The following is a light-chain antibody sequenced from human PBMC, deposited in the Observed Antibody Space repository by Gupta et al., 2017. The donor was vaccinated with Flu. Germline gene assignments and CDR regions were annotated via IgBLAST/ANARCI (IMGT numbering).Light chain of an antibody. CDR2: GAS. Sequence: DVVMTQSPDSLHVSLGETATISCKSSQSLLFNSYHKNFLAWYQQKPGQPPKLLIYGASTRESGVPDRFSGSGSKTDFTLTISNRQAEEVAVYFCQQYAVTPPTFGGGTKVEIK. CDR1: QSLLFNSYHKNF. CDR3: QQYAVTPPT. V-gene: IGKV4-1*01. J-gene: IGKJ4*01.